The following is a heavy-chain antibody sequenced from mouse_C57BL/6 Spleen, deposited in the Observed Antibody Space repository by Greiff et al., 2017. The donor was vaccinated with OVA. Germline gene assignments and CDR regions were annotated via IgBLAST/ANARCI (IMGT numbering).Heavy chain of an antibody. J-gene: IGHJ4*01. Sequence: VQLQQSGAELARPGASVKLSCKASGYTFTSYGISWVKQRTGQGLEWIGEIYPRSGNTYYNEKFKGKATLTADKSSSTAYMELRSLTSEDSSFYFCARPINYCSSYDAMDYWGQGTSVTVSA. CDR3: ARPINYCSSYDAMDY. V-gene: IGHV1-81*01. CDR2: IYPRSGNT. CDR1: GYTFTSYG. D-gene: IGHD1-1*01.